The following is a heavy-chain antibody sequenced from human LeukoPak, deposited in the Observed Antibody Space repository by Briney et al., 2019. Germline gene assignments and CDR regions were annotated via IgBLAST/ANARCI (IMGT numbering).Heavy chain of an antibody. Sequence: PGGSLRLSCAASGFTFSNAWMSWVRQAPGKGLEWVGRIKSKTDGGTTDYAAPVNGRFTISREDSKNTLYLQMNSLKTEDTAVYYCTTGITAAGALSSYYYYYYGMDVWGQGTTVTVSS. CDR1: GFTFSNAW. D-gene: IGHD6-13*01. V-gene: IGHV3-15*01. J-gene: IGHJ6*02. CDR2: IKSKTDGGTT. CDR3: TTGITAAGALSSYYYYYYGMDV.